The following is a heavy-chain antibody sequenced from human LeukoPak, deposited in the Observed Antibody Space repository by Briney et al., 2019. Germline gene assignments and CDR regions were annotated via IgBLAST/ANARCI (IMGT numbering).Heavy chain of an antibody. CDR3: ARERIVVVDLGYMDV. CDR1: GGSISSGKW. D-gene: IGHD3-22*01. CDR2: ISHSGSP. J-gene: IGHJ6*03. Sequence: SETLSLTCGVSGGSISSGKWWSWVRQPPGKGLEWIGEISHSGSPNYNPSLKSRVTISVDTSKNQFSLKLSSVTAADTAVYYCARERIVVVDLGYMDVWGKGTTVTVSS. V-gene: IGHV4/OR15-8*01.